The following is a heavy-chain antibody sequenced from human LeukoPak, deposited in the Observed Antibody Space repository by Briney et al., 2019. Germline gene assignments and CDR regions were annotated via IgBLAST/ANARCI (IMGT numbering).Heavy chain of an antibody. J-gene: IGHJ4*02. V-gene: IGHV3-7*01. Sequence: PGGSLRLSCAAYGLNLSGYWMSWVRQAPGKGLEWVARLHADGNEKYFVHSVKGRLTVSRDNAKNSLYLQMNSLRVEDTAVYYCARGGYSFDYLGQGTLVTVS. CDR2: LHADGNEK. CDR3: ARGGYSFDY. CDR1: GLNLSGYW. D-gene: IGHD5-12*01.